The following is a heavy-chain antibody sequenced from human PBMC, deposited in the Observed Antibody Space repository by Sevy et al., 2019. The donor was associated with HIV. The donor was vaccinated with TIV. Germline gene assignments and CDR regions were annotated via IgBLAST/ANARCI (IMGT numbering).Heavy chain of an antibody. D-gene: IGHD3-10*01. CDR2: LYSGGST. CDR1: GFTVSSNY. CDR3: ARDAPYYGSWSYYID. V-gene: IGHV3-53*01. Sequence: GGSLRLSCAASGFTVSSNYMSWVRQAPGKGLEWVSVLYSGGSTYYTDSGKGRFTISRDNSKNTLYLQMNSLSAEETAVYFCARDAPYYGSWSYYIDWGQGTLVTVSS. J-gene: IGHJ4*02.